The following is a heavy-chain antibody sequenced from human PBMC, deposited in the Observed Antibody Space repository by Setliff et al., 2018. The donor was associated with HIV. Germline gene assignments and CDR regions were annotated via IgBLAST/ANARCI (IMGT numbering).Heavy chain of an antibody. V-gene: IGHV4-34*01. CDR3: ASRGGIEGHIVVVTAANWFDP. D-gene: IGHD2-21*02. Sequence: TLSLTCAVYGGSFSGYYWSWIRQPPGKGLEWIGEINHSGSTNYNPSLKSRVTISVDTSKNQFSLKLSSVTAADTAVYYCASRGGIEGHIVVVTAANWFDPWGQGTLVTVSS. J-gene: IGHJ5*02. CDR2: INHSGST. CDR1: GGSFSGYY.